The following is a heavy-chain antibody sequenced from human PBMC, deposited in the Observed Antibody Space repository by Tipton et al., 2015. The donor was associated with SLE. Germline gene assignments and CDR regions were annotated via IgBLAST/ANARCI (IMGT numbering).Heavy chain of an antibody. CDR2: MYDSGST. J-gene: IGHJ6*02. V-gene: IGHV4-59*12. Sequence: TLSLTCTVSGGSISNYYWSWIRQPPGKGLEWIGYMYDSGSTTYNPSLKSRVTISVDTSKNQCSLRLSSVTAADTAVYYCTRGLNSVAQLDYWGQGTTVTVSS. D-gene: IGHD2/OR15-2a*01. CDR3: TRGLNSVAQLDY. CDR1: GGSISNYY.